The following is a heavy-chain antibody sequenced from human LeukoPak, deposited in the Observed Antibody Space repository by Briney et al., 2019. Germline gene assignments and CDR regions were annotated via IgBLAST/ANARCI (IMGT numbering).Heavy chain of an antibody. CDR1: GFTFSSYS. J-gene: IGHJ4*02. CDR3: ARGDSYGYSFDY. CDR2: ISSSSSYI. D-gene: IGHD5-18*01. Sequence: GGSLRLSCAASGFTFSSYSVNWVRQAPGKGLEWVSSISSSSSYIYYADSVKGRFTISRDNAKNSLYLQMNSLRAEDTAVYYCARGDSYGYSFDYWGQGTLVTVSS. V-gene: IGHV3-21*01.